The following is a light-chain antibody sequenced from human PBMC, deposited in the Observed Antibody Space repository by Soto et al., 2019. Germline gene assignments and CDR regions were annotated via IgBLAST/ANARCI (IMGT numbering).Light chain of an antibody. CDR2: AAS. Sequence: EDRVTITCRASQGIRNHLAWFYQKPGKAPKRLIYAASSLQSAVPSRFSGSGSGTEFTLTISSLQPEDFATYYCLQSYDYPWTFGQGTKVDI. CDR3: LQSYDYPWT. CDR1: QGIRNH. V-gene: IGKV1-17*01. J-gene: IGKJ1*01.